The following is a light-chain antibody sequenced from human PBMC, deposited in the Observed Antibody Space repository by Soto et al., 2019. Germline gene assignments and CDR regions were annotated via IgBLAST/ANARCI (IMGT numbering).Light chain of an antibody. V-gene: IGKV3-20*01. CDR2: GAS. Sequence: EIVLTQSPGTLSLSPGERATLSFRASQSVSSNYLAWYQQKPGQAPRLLIYGASSRATGIPDRFSGSGSGTDFTLTISRLEPEDFAVYHCQQYGSSHLTFGGGTKVEIK. J-gene: IGKJ4*01. CDR3: QQYGSSHLT. CDR1: QSVSSNY.